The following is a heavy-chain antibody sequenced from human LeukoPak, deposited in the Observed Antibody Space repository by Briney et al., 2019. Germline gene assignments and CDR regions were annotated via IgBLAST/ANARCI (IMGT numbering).Heavy chain of an antibody. CDR1: GFTFSSYG. D-gene: IGHD2-21*02. Sequence: GRSLRLSCAASGFTFSSYGMHWVRQAPGKGLEWVAVIWYDGSNKYYAGSVKGRFTISRDNSKNTLYLQMNSLRAEDTAVYYCARDQCSGDCYVDYWGQGTLVTVSS. CDR2: IWYDGSNK. CDR3: ARDQCSGDCYVDY. V-gene: IGHV3-33*01. J-gene: IGHJ4*02.